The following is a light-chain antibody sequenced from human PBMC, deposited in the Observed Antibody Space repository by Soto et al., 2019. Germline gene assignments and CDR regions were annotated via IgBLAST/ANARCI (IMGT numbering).Light chain of an antibody. CDR3: QQYYSTPDT. Sequence: DIVMTQSPDSLAVSLGERATINCKSSQSVLYSSNNKHYLAWYQQKPGQPPKLLIYWASTRESGVPDRFSCSGSGTDFTLTISSLQAEDVAVYYCQQYYSTPDTFGQGTKLEIK. J-gene: IGKJ2*01. CDR1: QSVLYSSNNKHY. V-gene: IGKV4-1*01. CDR2: WAS.